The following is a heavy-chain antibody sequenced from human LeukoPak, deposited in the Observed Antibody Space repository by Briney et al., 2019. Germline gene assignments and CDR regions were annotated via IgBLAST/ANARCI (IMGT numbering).Heavy chain of an antibody. J-gene: IGHJ4*02. V-gene: IGHV4-59*11. D-gene: IGHD2/OR15-2a*01. CDR2: GYYSGST. CDR3: ARGSTRPDD. Sequence: PSETLSLTCIVSGGSISSHYWSWIRQPPGKGLEWIGYGYYSGSTDYNPSLKSRVTISVDTSMNQFSLKLSSVTVADTAVYYCARGSTRPDDWGQGTLVTVSS. CDR1: GGSISSHY.